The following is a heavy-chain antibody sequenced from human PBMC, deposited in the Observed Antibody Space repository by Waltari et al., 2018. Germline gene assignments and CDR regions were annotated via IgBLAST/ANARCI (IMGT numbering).Heavy chain of an antibody. D-gene: IGHD7-27*01. CDR1: GFTLRRDK. Sequence: EVQLVESGGGLVKPGGSLRLSFQASGFTLRRDKMNWVRQAPGRWLEWVASISSTSSYTHQADSVKGRFTISRDNAKNSLYLQMNSLRAEDTAMYYCATGGWGFFLDHWGQGALVTVSS. CDR2: ISSTSSYT. CDR3: ATGGWGFFLDH. V-gene: IGHV3-21*02. J-gene: IGHJ4*02.